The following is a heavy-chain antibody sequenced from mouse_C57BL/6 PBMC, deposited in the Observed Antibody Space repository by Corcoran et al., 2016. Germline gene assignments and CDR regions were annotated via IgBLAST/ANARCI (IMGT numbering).Heavy chain of an antibody. CDR1: GYSFTDYN. CDR2: INPKYGTT. J-gene: IGHJ3*01. CDR3: AISGSASFAY. Sequence: EFQLQQSGPELVKPGASVKITCKASGYSFTDYNLNWGKQSNGKSLEWMGVINPKYGTTSYNQKFKGKATLTVDQSSSTAYMQLNSLTSEDSAVYYCAISGSASFAYWGQGTLVTVSA. D-gene: IGHD3-2*02. V-gene: IGHV1-39*01.